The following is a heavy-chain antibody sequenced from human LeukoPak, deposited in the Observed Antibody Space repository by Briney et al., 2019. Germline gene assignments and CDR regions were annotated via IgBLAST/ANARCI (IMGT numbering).Heavy chain of an antibody. CDR3: ARDGNNGSGAFYYYMDV. J-gene: IGHJ6*03. D-gene: IGHD3-10*01. Sequence: GGSLRLSCAASGFNFSRNYMIWVRQAPGEGLDWVSVIYSGGRKYYADSVKGRFTISRDNSKNTVYLQMNSLRAEDTAVYYCARDGNNGSGAFYYYMDVWGKGTTVTVSS. CDR2: IYSGGRK. V-gene: IGHV3-53*01. CDR1: GFNFSRNY.